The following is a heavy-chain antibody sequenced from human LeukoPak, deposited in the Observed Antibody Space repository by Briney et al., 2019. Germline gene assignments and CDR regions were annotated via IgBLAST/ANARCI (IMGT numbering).Heavy chain of an antibody. CDR2: VFNGGST. CDR1: DASINSHY. D-gene: IGHD6-13*01. Sequence: SETLSLTCSVSDASINSHYWSWIRQSPGKGLEWIGYVFNGGSTNYNPSLKSRVTMSLDTSRDQFSLRLTSVTAADTAIYYCASRPAGTTWYGVFDYWSQGTLVTVSS. CDR3: ASRPAGTTWYGVFDY. V-gene: IGHV4-59*11. J-gene: IGHJ4*02.